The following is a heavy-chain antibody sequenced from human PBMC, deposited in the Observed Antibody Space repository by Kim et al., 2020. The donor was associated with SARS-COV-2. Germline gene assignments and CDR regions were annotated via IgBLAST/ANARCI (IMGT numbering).Heavy chain of an antibody. Sequence: TNYEQRFQGRVTMTRATSITNAYMELSSLTSDDTAVYYCARGSDAEYFQHWGQGTLVTVSS. J-gene: IGHJ1*01. D-gene: IGHD3-10*01. CDR3: ARGSDAEYFQH. CDR2: T. V-gene: IGHV1-2*02.